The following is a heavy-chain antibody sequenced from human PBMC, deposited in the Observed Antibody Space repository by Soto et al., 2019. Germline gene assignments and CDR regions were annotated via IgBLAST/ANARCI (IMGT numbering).Heavy chain of an antibody. CDR1: GGSISSSSYY. V-gene: IGHV4-39*01. CDR3: ASLVPTVVTPAGSFDY. J-gene: IGHJ4*02. CDR2: IYYSGST. D-gene: IGHD4-17*01. Sequence: QLQLQESGPGLVKPSETLSLTCTVSGGSISSSSYYWGWIRQPPGKGLEWIGSIYYSGSTYYNPSTSGRVTIAVDTSTTQFPLKLSSVTAADTAVYYCASLVPTVVTPAGSFDYWGQGTLVTVSS.